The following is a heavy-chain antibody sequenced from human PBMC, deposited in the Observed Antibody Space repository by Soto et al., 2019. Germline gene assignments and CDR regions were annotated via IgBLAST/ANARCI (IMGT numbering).Heavy chain of an antibody. J-gene: IGHJ4*02. D-gene: IGHD5-12*01. CDR3: VKSRGGNNFDFFD. V-gene: IGHV3-64D*06. CDR2: IRGNGDPP. Sequence: ASGKGLEYVSGIRGNGDPPFYADSVKGRFTISRDNSKNTLYLQMSSLSANDTAVYYCVKSRGGNNFDFFDWGQGALVTVSS.